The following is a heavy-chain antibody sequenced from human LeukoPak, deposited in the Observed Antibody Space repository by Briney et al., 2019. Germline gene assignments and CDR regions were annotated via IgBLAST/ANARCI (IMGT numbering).Heavy chain of an antibody. CDR1: GLTFSTYS. V-gene: IGHV3-23*01. CDR3: AKPKEEYYYGSGSYYN. J-gene: IGHJ4*02. CDR2: ISGSGGST. Sequence: GGSLRLSCAASGLTFSTYSMNWVRQAPGKGLEWVSAISGSGGSTYYADSVKGRFTISRDNSKNTLYLQMNSLRAEDTAVYYCAKPKEEYYYGSGSYYNWGQGTLVTVSS. D-gene: IGHD3-10*01.